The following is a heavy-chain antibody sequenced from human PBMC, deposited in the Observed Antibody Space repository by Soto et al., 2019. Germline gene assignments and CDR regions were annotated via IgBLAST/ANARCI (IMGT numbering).Heavy chain of an antibody. J-gene: IGHJ4*02. CDR3: ARYGGVYDYSPFDY. CDR2: IIPIFGTA. D-gene: IGHD4-4*01. Sequence: QVQLVQSGAEVKKPGSSVKVSCKASGGTFSSYAISWVRQAPGQGLEWMGGIIPIFGTADYAQKFQGRVTITAHKSTSEAYMELSSLRSEDTAVYYCARYGGVYDYSPFDYWGQGTLVTVSS. CDR1: GGTFSSYA. V-gene: IGHV1-69*14.